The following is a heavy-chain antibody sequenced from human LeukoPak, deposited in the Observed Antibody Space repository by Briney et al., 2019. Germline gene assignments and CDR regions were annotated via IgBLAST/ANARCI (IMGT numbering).Heavy chain of an antibody. D-gene: IGHD6-13*01. CDR3: ARQTPRGKGSSPWGGYMDV. J-gene: IGHJ6*03. Sequence: SESLSLTCTVSGGSISSSSYYWGWIRQLPGKGLEWIGSIYYSGSTYYNPSLKSRVTISVDTSKNQFSLKLSSVTAADTAVYYCARQTPRGKGSSPWGGYMDVWGKGTTVTVSS. CDR2: IYYSGST. V-gene: IGHV4-39*07. CDR1: GGSISSSSYY.